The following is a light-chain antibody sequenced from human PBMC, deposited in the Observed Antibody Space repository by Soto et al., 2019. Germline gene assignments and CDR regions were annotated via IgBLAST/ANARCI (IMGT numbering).Light chain of an antibody. Sequence: EIVMTQSAATLSVSPGERATLSCRASQSFRGNYLAWYQQKPGQAPSLLLYGASSRATGIPDRFSGSGSGTDFTLTISRLEPEDIAVYYCQQYGSSPRTFGHGSNVAIK. J-gene: IGKJ1*01. CDR3: QQYGSSPRT. CDR1: QSFRGNY. V-gene: IGKV3-20*01. CDR2: GAS.